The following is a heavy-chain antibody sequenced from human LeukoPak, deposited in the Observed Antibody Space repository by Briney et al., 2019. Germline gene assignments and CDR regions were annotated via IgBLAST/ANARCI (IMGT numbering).Heavy chain of an antibody. J-gene: IGHJ4*02. D-gene: IGHD3-9*01. V-gene: IGHV4-4*02. Sequence: SGTLSLTCAVSGGSISSSNWWSWVRQPPGKGLEWIGEVYHSGSTNYNPSLQSRVTISVDTSKNQFSLKLSSVTAADTAVYYCARASVVREIVDDILTGYGYFDYWGQGTLVTVSS. CDR3: ARASVVREIVDDILTGYGYFDY. CDR2: VYHSGST. CDR1: GGSISSSNW.